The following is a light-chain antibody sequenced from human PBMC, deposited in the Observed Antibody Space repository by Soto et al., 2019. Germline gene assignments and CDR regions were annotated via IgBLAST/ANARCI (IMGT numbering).Light chain of an antibody. CDR1: QSISSY. CDR2: AAS. Sequence: DIQMTQSPSSLSASVGDRVTITCRASQSISSYLNWYRQKPGKAPKLLIYAASSLQSGVPSRFSGSGSGTDFTLTISSLQPEDFATYYCQQSYSTPPLTFGRGTKVEIK. CDR3: QQSYSTPPLT. V-gene: IGKV1-39*01. J-gene: IGKJ4*01.